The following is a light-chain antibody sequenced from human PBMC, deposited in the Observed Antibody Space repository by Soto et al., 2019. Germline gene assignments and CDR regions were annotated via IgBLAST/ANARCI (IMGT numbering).Light chain of an antibody. CDR1: QNINNW. CDR2: DAS. J-gene: IGKJ1*01. V-gene: IGKV1-5*01. Sequence: DVQITQSPSTLSASIGQRVNITCRASQNINNWIAWYQQKPGKAPKFLIYDASTLESGVPSRFSGSGFGTEFSLTIRSLQPDDFGSYYCQHMRTFGQGTKVDIK. CDR3: QHMRT.